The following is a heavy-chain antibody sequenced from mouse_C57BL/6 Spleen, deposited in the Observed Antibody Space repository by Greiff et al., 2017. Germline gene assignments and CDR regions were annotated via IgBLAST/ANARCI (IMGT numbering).Heavy chain of an antibody. Sequence: EVQLVESGPGLVKPSQSLSLTCSVTGYSITSGYYWYWIRQFPGNKLEWMGYISYDGSYNYNPSLKNRISITRDTSKNQVFLKLNSVTTEDTATYTCARNDGTWFAVWGKGTLVTVSA. J-gene: IGHJ3*01. CDR2: ISYDGSY. D-gene: IGHD1-2*01. V-gene: IGHV3-6*01. CDR1: GYSITSGYY. CDR3: ARNDGTWFAV.